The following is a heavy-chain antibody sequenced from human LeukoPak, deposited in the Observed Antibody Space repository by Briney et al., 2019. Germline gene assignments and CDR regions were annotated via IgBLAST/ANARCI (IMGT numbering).Heavy chain of an antibody. CDR2: ISYDGSNK. J-gene: IGHJ4*02. D-gene: IGHD4-17*01. Sequence: GGSLRLSCAASGFTFSSYGMHWVRQAPGKGLEWVAVISYDGSNKYYADSVKGRFTISRDNSKNTLYLQMNSLRAEDTAVYYCTKDDYGDYSFDYWGQGTLITVSS. CDR1: GFTFSSYG. V-gene: IGHV3-30*18. CDR3: TKDDYGDYSFDY.